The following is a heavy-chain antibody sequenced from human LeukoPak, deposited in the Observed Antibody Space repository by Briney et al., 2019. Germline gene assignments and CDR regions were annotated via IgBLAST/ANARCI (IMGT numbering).Heavy chain of an antibody. D-gene: IGHD3-10*01. CDR1: GFTFRNYA. CDR3: ARGIYGSGSYYSDY. CDR2: ISSSIKYI. V-gene: IGHV3-21*01. Sequence: PGGSLRLSCAASGFTFRNYAMNWVRQTPGQWLEWVSSISSSIKYIYYADSVKGRFTISRDNAENSLFLQMNGLRAEDTAVYYCARGIYGSGSYYSDYWGQGTLVTVSS. J-gene: IGHJ4*02.